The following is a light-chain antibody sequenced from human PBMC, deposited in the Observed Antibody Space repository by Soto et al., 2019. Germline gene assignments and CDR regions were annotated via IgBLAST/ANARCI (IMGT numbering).Light chain of an antibody. CDR1: QSINSR. CDR3: QEYDGHCT. J-gene: IGKJ2*02. V-gene: IGKV1-5*03. Sequence: DIQMTQSPSTLSASVGDRVTITCRASQSINSRLAWYQQKPGEAPKLLIYGASTLESGVPSRFTGSGSGTEFPRTISSLQPDDFATYFCQEYDGHCTFGQGLKLEIK. CDR2: GAS.